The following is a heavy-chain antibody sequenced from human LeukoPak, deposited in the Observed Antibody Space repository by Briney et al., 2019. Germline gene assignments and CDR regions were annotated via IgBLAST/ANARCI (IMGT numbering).Heavy chain of an antibody. Sequence: SETLSLTCTVSGGSISSGGYYWSWIRQHPGKGLEWIGYIYYSGSTYYNPSLKSRVTISVDTSKNQFSLKLSSVTAADTAVYYCARGPGWELLLYYFDYWGQGTLVTVSS. CDR2: IYYSGST. CDR3: ARGPGWELLLYYFDY. J-gene: IGHJ4*02. V-gene: IGHV4-31*03. CDR1: GGSISSGGYY. D-gene: IGHD1-26*01.